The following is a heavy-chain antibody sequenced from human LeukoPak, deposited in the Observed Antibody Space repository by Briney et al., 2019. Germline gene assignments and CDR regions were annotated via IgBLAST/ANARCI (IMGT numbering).Heavy chain of an antibody. D-gene: IGHD2-2*01. CDR1: GFTFSDYY. CDR2: ISSSGSTI. J-gene: IGHJ6*02. Sequence: GGSLRLSCAASGFTFSDYYMSWIRQAPGKGLEWVSYISSSGSTIYYADSAKGRFTISRDNAKNSLYLQMNSLRAEDTAVYYCASLGYCSSTSCYSRSYYYYGMDVWGQGTTVTVSS. V-gene: IGHV3-11*01. CDR3: ASLGYCSSTSCYSRSYYYYGMDV.